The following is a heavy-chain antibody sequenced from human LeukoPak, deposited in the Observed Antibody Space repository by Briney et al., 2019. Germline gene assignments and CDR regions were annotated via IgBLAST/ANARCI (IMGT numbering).Heavy chain of an antibody. D-gene: IGHD3-22*01. Sequence: PSETLSLTCTVSGGSISSYYWSWIRQPPGKGLEWIGYIYYSGSTNYNPSLKSRVTISVDTSKNQFSLKLSSVTAADTAVYYCATYYYDSSGYYPYYFDYWGQGTLVTVSS. J-gene: IGHJ4*02. CDR2: IYYSGST. CDR3: ATYYYDSSGYYPYYFDY. CDR1: GGSISSYY. V-gene: IGHV4-59*01.